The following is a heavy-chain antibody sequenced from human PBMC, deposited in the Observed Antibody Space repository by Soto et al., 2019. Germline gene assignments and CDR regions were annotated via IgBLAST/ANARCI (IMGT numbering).Heavy chain of an antibody. CDR3: GRTLTRTSSGELDGFDI. CDR2: IIPIFDTS. Sequence: QVQLVQSGAEVKKPGSSVKVSCKGSEGTFSKYAITWVRQAPGQGLEWMGTIIPIFDTSTNAQKFQGRVTITVCEPRITAYKQVSSLTSEDTGAYSSGRTLTRTSSGELDGFDISCQGTMVTVSS. J-gene: IGHJ3*02. CDR1: EGTFSKYA. V-gene: IGHV1-69*15. D-gene: IGHD3-16*01.